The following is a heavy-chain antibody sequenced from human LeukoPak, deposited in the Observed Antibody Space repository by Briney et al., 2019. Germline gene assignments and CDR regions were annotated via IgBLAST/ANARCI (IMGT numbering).Heavy chain of an antibody. D-gene: IGHD3-3*01. J-gene: IGHJ4*02. CDR2: IKQDGSEK. Sequence: GGSLRLSCAASGFTFSSYWMSWVRQAPGKGLGWVANIKQDGSEKYYVDSVKGRFTISRDNAKNSLYLQMNSLRAEDTAVYYCARGYDFWSGYYTPYYFDYWGQGTLVTVSS. CDR1: GFTFSSYW. V-gene: IGHV3-7*01. CDR3: ARGYDFWSGYYTPYYFDY.